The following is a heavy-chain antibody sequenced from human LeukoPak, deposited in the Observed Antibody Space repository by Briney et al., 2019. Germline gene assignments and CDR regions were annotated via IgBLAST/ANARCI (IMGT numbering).Heavy chain of an antibody. J-gene: IGHJ4*02. D-gene: IGHD6-13*01. CDR3: ATDPRGIAAAGTISD. Sequence: GASVKVSCKVSGYTLTELSMHWVRQAPGKGLEWMGGIDPEDGETIYAQKFQGRVTMTEDTSTDTAYMELSSLRSEDTAVYYCATDPRGIAAAGTISDWGQGTLVTVSS. V-gene: IGHV1-24*01. CDR2: IDPEDGET. CDR1: GYTLTELS.